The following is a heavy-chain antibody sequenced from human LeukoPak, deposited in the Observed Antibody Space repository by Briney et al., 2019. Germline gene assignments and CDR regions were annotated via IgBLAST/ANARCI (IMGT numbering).Heavy chain of an antibody. D-gene: IGHD6-13*01. CDR3: AKVPRAAGTDY. Sequence: SGTLSLTCAVSGGSLSSSNWWSWVRQPPGKGLECIGEIYHSGSTNYNPPLKSRVTISVDKSKNQFSLKLSSVTAADTAVYYCAKVPRAAGTDYWGQGTLVTVSS. CDR1: GGSLSSSNW. V-gene: IGHV4-4*02. J-gene: IGHJ4*02. CDR2: IYHSGST.